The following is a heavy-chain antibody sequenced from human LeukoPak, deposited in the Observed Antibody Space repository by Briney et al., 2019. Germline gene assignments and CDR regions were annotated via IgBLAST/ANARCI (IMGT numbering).Heavy chain of an antibody. CDR1: GFTFSSYC. J-gene: IGHJ4*02. D-gene: IGHD1-14*01. CDR3: ARVGPETAFDY. CDR2: ISYDGSNK. Sequence: GRSLRLSCAASGFTFSSYCMHWVRRAPGKGLEWVAVISYDGSNKYYADSVKGRFTISRDNSKNTLYLQMASLRGEDMAVYYCARVGPETAFDYWGQGTLVTVSS. V-gene: IGHV3-30*03.